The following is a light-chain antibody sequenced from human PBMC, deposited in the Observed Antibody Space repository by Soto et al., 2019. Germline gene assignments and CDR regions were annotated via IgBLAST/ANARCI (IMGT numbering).Light chain of an antibody. CDR3: QQYNNWALYT. V-gene: IGKV3-15*01. Sequence: EIVMTQSPATLSVSPGERATLSCRASQSVSSNLAWYQQKPGQAPRLLIDGASTRATGIPARFSGSGAGTEFTLTICSLQSEDFAVYYCQQYNNWALYTFGQGTKVEIK. J-gene: IGKJ2*01. CDR2: GAS. CDR1: QSVSSN.